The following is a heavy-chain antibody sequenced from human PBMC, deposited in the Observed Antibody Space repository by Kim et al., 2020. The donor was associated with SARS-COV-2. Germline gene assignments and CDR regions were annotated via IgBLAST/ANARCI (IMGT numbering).Heavy chain of an antibody. CDR2: IYPGDSDT. D-gene: IGHD2-21*01. CDR1: GYSFTSYW. V-gene: IGHV5-51*01. Sequence: GESLKISCKGSGYSFTSYWIGWGRQMPGKGLEWMGIIYPGDSDTRYSPSFQGQVTISADKSISTAYLPWSSLKASDTAMYYCASSSAGGVYSCGGWGYDYYYYGMDVWGQGTTVTVSS. J-gene: IGHJ6*02. CDR3: ASSSAGGVYSCGGWGYDYYYYGMDV.